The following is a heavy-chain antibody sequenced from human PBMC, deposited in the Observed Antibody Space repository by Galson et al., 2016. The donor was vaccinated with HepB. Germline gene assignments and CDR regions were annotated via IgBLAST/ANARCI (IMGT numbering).Heavy chain of an antibody. J-gene: IGHJ5*02. CDR1: GGSISSSGYC. CDR3: ARLLGGSSWMGNWFDP. V-gene: IGHV4-39*01. CDR2: LCYTGSA. D-gene: IGHD6-13*01. Sequence: ETLSLTCTVSGGSISSSGYCWGWIRQPPGKGLEWIGSLCYTGSAYYTPSPKSRVTIPVDPSKNKFSLKLNSVTAADTAVFYCARLLGGSSWMGNWFDPWGQGTLVTVSS.